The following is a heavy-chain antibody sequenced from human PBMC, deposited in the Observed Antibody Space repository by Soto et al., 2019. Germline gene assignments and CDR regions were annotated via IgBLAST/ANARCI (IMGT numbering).Heavy chain of an antibody. CDR2: IKLDASEK. CDR1: YW. Sequence: YWMSWVRQAPGKGLEWLATIKLDASEKKYVDSVKGRFTLSRDNAKNSLYLQMDSLRVEDTAVYYCAKHLHIVVRFSPLFSFYGLDVWGQGTTVTVSS. D-gene: IGHD2-2*01. CDR3: AKHLHIVVRFSPLFSFYGLDV. V-gene: IGHV3-7*03. J-gene: IGHJ6*02.